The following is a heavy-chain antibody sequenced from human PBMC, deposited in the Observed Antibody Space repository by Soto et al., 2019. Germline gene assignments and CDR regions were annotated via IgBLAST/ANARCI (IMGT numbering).Heavy chain of an antibody. CDR2: ISPDGGST. Sequence: ASVKVSCKASGYDFSDHYIHWVRQAPGQGLEWMGIISPDGGSTKYSQKFQARITMTRDTSTSTVYMELSSLRSEDTAVYYCARAPRGGVIIVITSAQIDYWGQGTLVNVSS. D-gene: IGHD3-10*01. V-gene: IGHV1-46*01. CDR3: ARAPRGGVIIVITSAQIDY. J-gene: IGHJ4*02. CDR1: GYDFSDHY.